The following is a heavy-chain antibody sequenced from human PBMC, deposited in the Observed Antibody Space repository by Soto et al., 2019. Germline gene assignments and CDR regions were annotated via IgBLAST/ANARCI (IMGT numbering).Heavy chain of an antibody. Sequence: GGSLRLSCAASGFTFSNAWMNWVRQAPGKGLEWVGRIKSKNDGGTTDYAAPVKGRFTISRDDSKNTLYLQVNSLKTEDTALYYCTTGTPYSSSWQERDAFDIWGQGTMVTVSS. D-gene: IGHD6-13*01. J-gene: IGHJ3*02. CDR1: GFTFSNAW. CDR3: TTGTPYSSSWQERDAFDI. V-gene: IGHV3-15*07. CDR2: IKSKNDGGTT.